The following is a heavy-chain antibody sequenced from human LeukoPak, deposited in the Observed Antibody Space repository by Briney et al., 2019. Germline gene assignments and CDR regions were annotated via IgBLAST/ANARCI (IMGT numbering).Heavy chain of an antibody. CDR2: IRYDGSTQ. CDR1: GFVSSSFG. Sequence: GGSPRLSCAASGFVSSSFGMHWVRQAPGKGLEWVAFIRYDGSTQYYADSVKGRFTISRDNSKNTLYLQLNSLRAEDTAVYYCAKEGEITIIGVVSGESIDVWGKGTTVTVSS. V-gene: IGHV3-30*02. CDR3: AKEGEITIIGVVSGESIDV. J-gene: IGHJ6*04. D-gene: IGHD3-3*01.